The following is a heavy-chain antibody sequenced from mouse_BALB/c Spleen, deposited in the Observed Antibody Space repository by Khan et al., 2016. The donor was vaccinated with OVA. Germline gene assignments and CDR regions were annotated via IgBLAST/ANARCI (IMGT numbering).Heavy chain of an antibody. D-gene: IGHD2-10*01. CDR2: IWSDGST. V-gene: IGHV2-6-1*01. Sequence: VQLQESGPGLVAPSLSLSITCTISGFSLTNYGVHWVRQPPGKGLEWLVVIWSDGSTTYNSALKSRLTITKDNSKSQVFLKMNSRQTDDTAIYFCARQPYYHYNVMDYWGQGTSVTVSS. J-gene: IGHJ4*01. CDR1: GFSLTNYG. CDR3: ARQPYYHYNVMDY.